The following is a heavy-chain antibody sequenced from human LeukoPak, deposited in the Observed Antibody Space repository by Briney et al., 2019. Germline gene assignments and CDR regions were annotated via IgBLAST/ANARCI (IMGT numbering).Heavy chain of an antibody. J-gene: IGHJ4*02. CDR1: VCPSRSYQ. CDR2: LSGSGPGT. V-gene: IGHV3-23*01. Sequence: GGSLRLSCAASVCPSRSYQMKWVRQAPGKGLEWVSGLSGSGPGTYYADSVKGRFTISRDNSKNTLYLQMNSLRAEDTAVYSCAKDNVHDILTGYYFDFWGQGTLVTVSS. D-gene: IGHD3-9*01. CDR3: AKDNVHDILTGYYFDF.